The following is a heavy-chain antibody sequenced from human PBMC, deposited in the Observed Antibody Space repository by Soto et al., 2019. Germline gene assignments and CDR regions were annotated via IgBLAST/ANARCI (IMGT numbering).Heavy chain of an antibody. V-gene: IGHV1-2*04. D-gene: IGHD6-13*01. J-gene: IGHJ4*02. CDR3: ARNKAHSNHFYY. CDR1: GYTFTGYY. CDR2: INPNSGGT. Sequence: ASVKVSCKASGYTFTGYYMHWVRQAPGQGLEWMGWINPNSGGTNYAQKFQGWVTMTRDTSISTAYMELSRLRSDDTAVYYCARNKAHSNHFYYWGKGSLVTFSS.